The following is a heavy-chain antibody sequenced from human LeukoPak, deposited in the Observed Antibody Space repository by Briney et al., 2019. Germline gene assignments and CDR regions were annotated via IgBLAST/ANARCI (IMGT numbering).Heavy chain of an antibody. J-gene: IGHJ1*01. Sequence: PSQTLSLTCTVSGGSISSGGYFWSWLRQPAGKGLEWIGRIYTSGGTNYNPSLNSRVTVSIETSTNQFSLRLTSVTAADTAVYYCATYCSDTSCHTGGGFQHWGQGTLVTVSS. CDR3: ATYCSDTSCHTGGGFQH. V-gene: IGHV4-61*02. D-gene: IGHD2-2*02. CDR2: IYTSGGT. CDR1: GGSISSGGYF.